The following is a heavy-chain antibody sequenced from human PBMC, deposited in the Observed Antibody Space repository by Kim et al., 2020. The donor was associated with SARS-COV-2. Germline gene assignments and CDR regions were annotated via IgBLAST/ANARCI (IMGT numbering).Heavy chain of an antibody. CDR1: GFTFSSYS. J-gene: IGHJ4*01. CDR3: AREGPYYYASSGYLPFDY. CDR2: ISNSSSYI. D-gene: IGHD3-22*01. V-gene: IGHV3-21*01. Sequence: GGSLRLSCAASGFTFSSYSMNWVRQAPGKGLEWVSSISNSSSYIYYADSVKGRFTISRDNAKNSLYLQMNSLRAEDTAVYYCAREGPYYYASSGYLPFDYWGQGTLVTVSS.